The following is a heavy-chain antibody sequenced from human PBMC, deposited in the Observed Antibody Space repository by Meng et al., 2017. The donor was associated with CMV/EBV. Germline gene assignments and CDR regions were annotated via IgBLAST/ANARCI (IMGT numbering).Heavy chain of an antibody. V-gene: IGHV4-4*07. CDR2: IYTSGST. CDR1: GGPISCYY. Sequence: QVPVQDDGPGLGTPYETLSSTCTGSGGPISCYYGVWIRQPAGKGLEWIGRIYTSGSTNFNPSLKSRVTMSVDTSKNQFSLKLSSVTAADTAVYYCARGPEVDYGDYVGLDYWGQGTLVTVSS. J-gene: IGHJ4*02. CDR3: ARGPEVDYGDYVGLDY. D-gene: IGHD4-17*01.